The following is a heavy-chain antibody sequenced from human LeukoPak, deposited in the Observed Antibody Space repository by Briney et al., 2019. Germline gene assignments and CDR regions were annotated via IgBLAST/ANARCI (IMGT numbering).Heavy chain of an antibody. CDR1: GGSISSYY. V-gene: IGHV4-59*08. CDR2: IYYSGST. J-gene: IGHJ4*02. D-gene: IGHD3-10*01. CDR3: ARQSTVREYYFDY. Sequence: PSETLSLTCTVSGGSISSYYWSWIRQPPGKGLEWIGYIYYSGSTNYNPSLKSRVTISVDTSKNQFSLKLSSVTAADTAVYYCARQSTVREYYFDYWGQGTLVTVSS.